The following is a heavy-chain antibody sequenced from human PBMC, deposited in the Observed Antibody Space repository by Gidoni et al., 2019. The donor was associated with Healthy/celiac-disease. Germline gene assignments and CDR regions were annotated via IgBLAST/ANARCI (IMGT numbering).Heavy chain of an antibody. CDR1: GFTFSSYG. V-gene: IGHV3-30*18. Sequence: AASGFTFSSYGMHWVRQAPGKGLEWVAVISYDGSNKYYADSVKGRFTISRDNSKNTLYLQMNSLRAEDTAVYYCAKYTSARWLQFGWFDPWGQGTLVTVSS. D-gene: IGHD5-12*01. CDR2: ISYDGSNK. CDR3: AKYTSARWLQFGWFDP. J-gene: IGHJ5*02.